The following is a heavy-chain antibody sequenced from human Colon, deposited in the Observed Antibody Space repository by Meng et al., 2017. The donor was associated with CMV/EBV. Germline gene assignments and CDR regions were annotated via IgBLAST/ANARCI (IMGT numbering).Heavy chain of an antibody. CDR3: ARDLGSTTRFLEWLLMGAFAY. V-gene: IGHV3-30*02. D-gene: IGHD3-3*01. CDR2: IRYDGINK. CDR1: GFTFSSYG. J-gene: IGHJ4*02. Sequence: GGSLRLSCAASGFTFSSYGMHWVRQAPGKGLEWVAFIRYDGINKYYADSVKGRFTISRDNSKSTLYLQMSSVRGDDTAVYYCARDLGSTTRFLEWLLMGAFAYWGQGTRVTVSS.